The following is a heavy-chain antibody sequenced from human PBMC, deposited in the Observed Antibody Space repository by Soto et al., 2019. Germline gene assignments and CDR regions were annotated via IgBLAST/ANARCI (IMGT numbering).Heavy chain of an antibody. Sequence: QVQLQQWGAGLLKPSETLSLTCAVYGGFVSSGSYYWSWIRQHPGKGLEWIGEMSHSGGTPFNPSIKSRVTISVDTSKNQFSLKMSSVTAADTALYYCARVARGTATTVVDAFDIWGRGTMVTVSS. V-gene: IGHV4-34*01. D-gene: IGHD1-1*01. CDR1: GGFVSSGSYY. CDR2: MSHSGGT. J-gene: IGHJ3*02. CDR3: ARVARGTATTVVDAFDI.